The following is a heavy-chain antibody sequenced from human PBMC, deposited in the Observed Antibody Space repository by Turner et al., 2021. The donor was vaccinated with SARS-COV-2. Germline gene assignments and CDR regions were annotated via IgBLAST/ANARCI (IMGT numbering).Heavy chain of an antibody. CDR2: IYYSGST. D-gene: IGHD2-21*02. CDR3: ARDGGDPPQYFQH. V-gene: IGHV4-39*02. J-gene: IGHJ1*01. CDR1: GGSISSSSYY. Sequence: QVQLQESGPGLVKPSETLSLTCTVSGGSISSSSYYWGWIRQPPGKGLEWIGSIYYSGSTYYNPSLKSRVTISVDTSKNQFSLKLSSVTAADTAVYYCARDGGDPPQYFQHWGQGTLVTVSS.